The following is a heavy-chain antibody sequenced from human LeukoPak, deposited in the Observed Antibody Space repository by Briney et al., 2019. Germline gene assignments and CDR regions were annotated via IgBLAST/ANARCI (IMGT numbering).Heavy chain of an antibody. CDR3: TREGPPVHYTGYYDY. CDR2: IYYSGTT. Sequence: SETLSLTCTVSGGSISGYYWSWIRQPPGKGLEWIGYIYYSGTTNYNPSLKSRVTVSVDTSKNRVSLKLTSVTAADSAVYYCTREGPPVHYTGYYDYWGQGTLVTVSS. CDR1: GGSISGYY. V-gene: IGHV4-59*01. D-gene: IGHD3-9*01. J-gene: IGHJ4*02.